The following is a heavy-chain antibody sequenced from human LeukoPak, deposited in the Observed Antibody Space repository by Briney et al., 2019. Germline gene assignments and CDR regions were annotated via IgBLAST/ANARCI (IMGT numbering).Heavy chain of an antibody. Sequence: SETLSLTCTVSGGSISSTSYYWGWIRQPPGKGLEWIGSIYYSGSTYYNPSLKSRVAISADRSKNQFSLKLSSVTAADTAVYYCARDGDSSGWTRSDYWGQGTLVTVSS. D-gene: IGHD6-19*01. CDR1: GGSISSTSYY. CDR3: ARDGDSSGWTRSDY. V-gene: IGHV4-39*07. J-gene: IGHJ4*02. CDR2: IYYSGST.